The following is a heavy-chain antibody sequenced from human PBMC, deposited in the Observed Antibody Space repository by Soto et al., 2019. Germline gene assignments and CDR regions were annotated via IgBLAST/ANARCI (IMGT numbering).Heavy chain of an antibody. CDR1: GFALSSYG. CDR2: ISYDGSNK. J-gene: IGHJ3*02. V-gene: IGHV3-30*18. CDR3: AKDGAISPGAFDI. Sequence: SLRLSCEVSGFALSSYGMHWVRQAPGKGLEWVAVISYDGSNKYYADSVKGRFTISRDNSKNTLYLQMNSLRAEDTAVYYCAKDGAISPGAFDIWGQGTMVTVSS.